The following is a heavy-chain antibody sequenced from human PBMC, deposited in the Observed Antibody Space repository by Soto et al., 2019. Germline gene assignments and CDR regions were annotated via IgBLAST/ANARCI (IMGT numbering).Heavy chain of an antibody. Sequence: SVKVSCKASGGTFSSYAISWVRQAPGQGLEWMGGIIPIFGTANYAQKFQGRVTITADESTSTAYMELSSLRSEDTAVYYCAREDSSGSTHFDYWGQGTLVTVSS. CDR3: AREDSSGSTHFDY. CDR2: IIPIFGTA. D-gene: IGHD3-22*01. V-gene: IGHV1-69*13. J-gene: IGHJ4*02. CDR1: GGTFSSYA.